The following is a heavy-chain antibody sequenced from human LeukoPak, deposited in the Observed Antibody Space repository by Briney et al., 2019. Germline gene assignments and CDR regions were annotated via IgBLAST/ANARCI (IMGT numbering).Heavy chain of an antibody. D-gene: IGHD3-10*01. J-gene: IGHJ4*02. CDR1: GYTFTSYG. CDR2: ISAYNGNT. V-gene: IGHV1-18*01. CDR3: ARDLLWFGELPRTLRY. Sequence: ASVKVSCKASGYTFTSYGISWVRQAPGQGLEWMGWISAYNGNTSYAQKLQGRVTMTTDTSTSTAYMELRSLRSDDTAVYYCARDLLWFGELPRTLRYWGQGTLVTVSS.